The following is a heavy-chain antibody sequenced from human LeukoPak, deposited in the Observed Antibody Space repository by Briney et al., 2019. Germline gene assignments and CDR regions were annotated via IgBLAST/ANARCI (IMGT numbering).Heavy chain of an antibody. Sequence: GGSLRLSCAASGFTFSDSLMHWVRQAPGKGPEWLSRTSKDGSDTVYADSARGRLTASRDNAKNTVYLKLTNLRPDDTALYYCARGGYSGSYYRFSWGRGTLVTVAS. CDR2: TSKDGSDT. CDR3: ARGGYSGSYYRFS. J-gene: IGHJ4*02. V-gene: IGHV3-74*01. CDR1: GFTFSDSL. D-gene: IGHD6-25*01.